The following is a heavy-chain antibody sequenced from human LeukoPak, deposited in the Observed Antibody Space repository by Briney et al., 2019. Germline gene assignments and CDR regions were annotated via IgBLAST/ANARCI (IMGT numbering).Heavy chain of an antibody. V-gene: IGHV3-64D*06. D-gene: IGHD5-12*01. CDR3: VRDLYSGYDGRRPFDY. J-gene: IGHJ4*02. CDR1: GFTFSSYA. CDR2: ISSNGGST. Sequence: PGGSLRLSCSASGFTFSSYAMHWVPQAPGKGLEYVSGISSNGGSTYYADFVKGRFTISRDNSKNTLYLQMSSLRAEDTAVYYCVRDLYSGYDGRRPFDYWGQGTLVTVSS.